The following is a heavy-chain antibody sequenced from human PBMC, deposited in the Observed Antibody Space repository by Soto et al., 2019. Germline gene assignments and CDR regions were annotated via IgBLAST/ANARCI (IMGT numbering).Heavy chain of an antibody. CDR2: IYWDDDK. V-gene: IGHV2-5*02. CDR3: AHRRGLLATGQGWYFDF. Sequence: QITLKESGPALVKPTQTLTLTCTFSGFSLTTPGVGVGWLRQPPGKALEWLALIYWDDDKRYRPSLKSRLTITKDTSTNQVILTMSNMDPVDTATYYCAHRRGLLATGQGWYFDFWGRGTLITVSS. CDR1: GFSLTTPGVG. J-gene: IGHJ2*01. D-gene: IGHD5-12*01.